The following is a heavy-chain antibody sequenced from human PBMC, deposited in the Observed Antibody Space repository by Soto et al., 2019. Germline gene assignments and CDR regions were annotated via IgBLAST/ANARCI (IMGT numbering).Heavy chain of an antibody. J-gene: IGHJ4*02. D-gene: IGHD2-21*02. V-gene: IGHV4-59*01. CDR3: ARWTYCGGDCYWLDF. CDR1: GGSISGFY. CDR2: VYYSGSA. Sequence: SETLSLTCPISGGSISGFYLGWIRPPPGKGLERIGNVYYSGSANYDPSLRSRVTISLNTSKNQFSLNLNSVTAADTAIYYCARWTYCGGDCYWLDFWGQGTQVTVSS.